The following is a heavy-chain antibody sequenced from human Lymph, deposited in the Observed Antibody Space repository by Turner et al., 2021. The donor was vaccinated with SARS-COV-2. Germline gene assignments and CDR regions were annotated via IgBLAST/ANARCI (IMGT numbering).Heavy chain of an antibody. D-gene: IGHD4-17*01. V-gene: IGHV1-2*02. CDR2: SNPNSSDT. J-gene: IGHJ6*02. CDR3: ARGASVTPDRYYYYYYGMDV. CDR1: RYTFTGPD. Sequence: QVQLVQSGAEVKQPVASVTASCEAARYTFTGPDMHWVRQAPGQGVEWMRGSNPNSSDTNYAQKCQGRVTMTRDTSISTVYMELSRLRSDDTAVYYCARGASVTPDRYYYYYYGMDVWGQGTTVTVSS.